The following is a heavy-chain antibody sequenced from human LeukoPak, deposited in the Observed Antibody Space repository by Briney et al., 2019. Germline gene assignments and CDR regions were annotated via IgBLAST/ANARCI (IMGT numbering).Heavy chain of an antibody. Sequence: PGGSLRLSCAASGFTVSSNYMSWVRQAPGKGLEWVSVIYSGGSTYYADSVKGRFTISRDNSKNTLYLQMNSLRAEDTAVYYRARDQGYDSSGYQRRDAFDIWGQGTMVTVSS. CDR3: ARDQGYDSSGYQRRDAFDI. CDR2: IYSGGST. V-gene: IGHV3-53*01. CDR1: GFTVSSNY. D-gene: IGHD3-22*01. J-gene: IGHJ3*02.